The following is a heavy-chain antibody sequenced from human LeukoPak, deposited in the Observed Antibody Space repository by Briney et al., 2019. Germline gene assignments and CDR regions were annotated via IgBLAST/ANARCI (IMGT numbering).Heavy chain of an antibody. Sequence: ASVKVSCKASGYTFNRFGIRWVRQAPGQGLEWLGWISAYDGNTNYAQNVQGRVTMTTDTSTSTAYMELRSLRYDDTAVYYCARDKVIATAGTPNWFDPWGQGTLVTVSS. CDR1: GYTFNRFG. V-gene: IGHV1-18*01. D-gene: IGHD6-13*01. J-gene: IGHJ5*02. CDR3: ARDKVIATAGTPNWFDP. CDR2: ISAYDGNT.